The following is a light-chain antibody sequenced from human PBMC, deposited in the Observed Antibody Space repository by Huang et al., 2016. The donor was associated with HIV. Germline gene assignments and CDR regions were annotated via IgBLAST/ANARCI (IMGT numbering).Light chain of an antibody. J-gene: IGKJ2*01. V-gene: IGKV3-15*01. CDR1: QRVNIN. Sequence: EIEVTQSPATLSVSPGERATLSCRTSQRVNINLAWYQQKPGQAPRLLIFGASTRATGIPARFSGSGSGTEFTLTISSLQSEDFAVYYCQHYNNWPYTFGQGAKVEI. CDR3: QHYNNWPYT. CDR2: GAS.